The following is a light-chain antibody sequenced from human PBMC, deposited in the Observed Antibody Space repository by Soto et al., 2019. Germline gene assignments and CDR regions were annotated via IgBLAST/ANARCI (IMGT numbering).Light chain of an antibody. CDR1: QSISNH. J-gene: IGKJ1*01. CDR3: QQSYSSPPT. CDR2: AAS. V-gene: IGKV1-39*01. Sequence: IQLTQSPSSLPASVGDRVIITCRASQSISNHLNWYQQKTGKPPKLLIFAASSLQSGVPSRFSGSGSGPDFTLTISSLQPEDFATYYCQQSYSSPPTFGQGTKVDIK.